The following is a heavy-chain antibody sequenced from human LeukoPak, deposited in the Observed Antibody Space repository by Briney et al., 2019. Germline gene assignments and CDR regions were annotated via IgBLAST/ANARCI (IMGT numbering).Heavy chain of an antibody. V-gene: IGHV3-74*01. Sequence: PGGSLRLSCTASGFTFGAYWMHWVRQVPGKGLVWVSRMNTNGSFTTYADSVKGRFTMSRDNSRNTLYLQMNSLRAEDTATYYCARDYYSAGDSWGQGTLVTVSS. J-gene: IGHJ4*02. CDR1: GFTFGAYW. D-gene: IGHD3-10*01. CDR2: MNTNGSFT. CDR3: ARDYYSAGDS.